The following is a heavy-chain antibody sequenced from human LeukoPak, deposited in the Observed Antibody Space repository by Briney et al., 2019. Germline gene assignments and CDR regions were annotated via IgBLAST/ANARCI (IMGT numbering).Heavy chain of an antibody. D-gene: IGHD6-19*01. V-gene: IGHV4-34*01. Sequence: SETLSLTCAVYGGTFSGYYWTWIRQPPGKGLEWIGDINHSGSTNYNPSLKSRVTVSVDTSKNQFSLKLTSVTAADTAVYYCARENSAVAPFDYWGQGTLVTVSS. CDR3: ARENSAVAPFDY. CDR2: INHSGST. CDR1: GGTFSGYY. J-gene: IGHJ4*02.